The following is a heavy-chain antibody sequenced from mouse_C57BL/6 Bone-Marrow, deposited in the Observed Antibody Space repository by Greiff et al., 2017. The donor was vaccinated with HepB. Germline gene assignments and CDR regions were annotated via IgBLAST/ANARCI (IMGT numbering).Heavy chain of an antibody. Sequence: EVKLVESVAELVRPGASVKLSCTASGFNIKNTYMHWVKQRPEQGLEWIGRIDPANGNTKYAPKFQGKATITADTSSNTAYLQLSSLTSEDTAIYYCATYYSNFAGFAYWGQGTRVTVSA. CDR1: GFNIKNTY. CDR2: IDPANGNT. J-gene: IGHJ3*01. D-gene: IGHD2-5*01. CDR3: ATYYSNFAGFAY. V-gene: IGHV14-3*01.